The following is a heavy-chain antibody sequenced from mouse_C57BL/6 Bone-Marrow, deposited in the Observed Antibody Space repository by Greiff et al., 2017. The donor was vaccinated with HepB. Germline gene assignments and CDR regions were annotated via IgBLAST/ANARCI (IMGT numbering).Heavy chain of an antibody. CDR1: GYTFTEYT. Sequence: VQGVESGAELVKPGASVKLSCKASGYTFTEYTIHWVKQRSGQGLEWIGWFYPGSGSIKYNEKFKDKATLTADKSSSTVYMELSRLTSEDSAVYFCARHEDRGANWDVWFAYWGQGTLVTVSA. CDR3: ARHEDRGANWDVWFAY. D-gene: IGHD4-1*01. V-gene: IGHV1-62-2*01. CDR2: FYPGSGSI. J-gene: IGHJ3*01.